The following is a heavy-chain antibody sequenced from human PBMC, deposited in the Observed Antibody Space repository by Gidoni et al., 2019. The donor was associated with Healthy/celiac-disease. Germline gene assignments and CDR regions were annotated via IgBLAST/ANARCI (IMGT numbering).Heavy chain of an antibody. D-gene: IGHD1-1*01. Sequence: QVTLKESGPVLVTPTETLTLTCTVSGFSLSNARMGVSWIRQPPGKALEWLAHIFSNDEKSYSTSLKSRLTISKDTSKSQVVLTMTNMDPVDTATYYCARTLWNWNEVGVDYWGQGTLVTVSA. V-gene: IGHV2-26*01. CDR2: IFSNDEK. CDR1: GFSLSNARMG. J-gene: IGHJ4*02. CDR3: ARTLWNWNEVGVDY.